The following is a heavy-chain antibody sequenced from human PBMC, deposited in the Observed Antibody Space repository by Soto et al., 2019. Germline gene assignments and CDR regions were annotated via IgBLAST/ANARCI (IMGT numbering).Heavy chain of an antibody. J-gene: IGHJ4*02. CDR2: ITSSGSYI. D-gene: IGHD2-21*02. Sequence: EVQVVESGGGLVEPGGSLRLSCAASGFTFSNYCMNWVRQAPGKGLEWVSSITSSGSYIYYADSVKGRFTISRDNAKNSLYLQMNSLRAEDTAVYYCARDRGSSPVTDFDYWGQGTLVPVSS. CDR3: ARDRGSSPVTDFDY. V-gene: IGHV3-21*01. CDR1: GFTFSNYC.